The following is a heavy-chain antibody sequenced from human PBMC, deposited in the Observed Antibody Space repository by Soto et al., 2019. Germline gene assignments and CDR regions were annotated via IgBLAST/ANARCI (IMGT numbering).Heavy chain of an antibody. Sequence: ASVKVSCKASGYTFTSYGISWVRQAPGQGLEWMGWISAYNGNTNYAQKLQGRVTMTTDTSTSTAYMELRSLRSDDTAVYYCARAWRDIVLVPAAIPPYYYYYGMDVWGQGTTVTVSS. J-gene: IGHJ6*02. CDR3: ARAWRDIVLVPAAIPPYYYYYGMDV. D-gene: IGHD2-2*02. CDR2: ISAYNGNT. CDR1: GYTFTSYG. V-gene: IGHV1-18*01.